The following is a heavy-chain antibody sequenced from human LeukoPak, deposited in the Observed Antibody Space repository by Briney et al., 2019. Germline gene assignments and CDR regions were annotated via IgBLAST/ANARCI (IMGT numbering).Heavy chain of an antibody. J-gene: IGHJ3*02. CDR1: GFTFSSYW. V-gene: IGHV3-74*01. D-gene: IGHD2-2*01. Sequence: GGSLRLSCAASGFTFSSYWMHWVRQAPGKGLVWVSRISGDGNDISYAESMKGRFTISRDNAKNTAYPQMNSLRAEDTAVYYCARAYCSSNSCSGASDIWGQGAMVTVSS. CDR2: ISGDGNDI. CDR3: ARAYCSSNSCSGASDI.